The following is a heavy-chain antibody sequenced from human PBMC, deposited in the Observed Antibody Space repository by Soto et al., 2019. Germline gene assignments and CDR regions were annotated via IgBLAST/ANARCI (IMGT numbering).Heavy chain of an antibody. V-gene: IGHV1-3*01. Sequence: VASVKVSCKASGYTFTSYAMHWVRQAPGQRLEWMGWINAGNGNTKYSQKFQGRVTITRDTSASTAYMELSSLRSEDAAVYYCAREGYCGGDCFYWGQGTLVTVSS. CDR2: INAGNGNT. J-gene: IGHJ4*02. CDR1: GYTFTSYA. D-gene: IGHD2-21*02. CDR3: AREGYCGGDCFY.